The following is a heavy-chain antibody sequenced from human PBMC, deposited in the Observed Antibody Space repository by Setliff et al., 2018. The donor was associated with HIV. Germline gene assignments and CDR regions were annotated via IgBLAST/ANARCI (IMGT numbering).Heavy chain of an antibody. CDR1: GYSFTTYT. D-gene: IGHD2-2*01. J-gene: IGHJ5*02. V-gene: IGHV1-3*01. Sequence: GASVKVSCKASGYSFTTYTMHWVRQAPGQRLEWMGSINAGNGHTEYSQKFQDRVTITTYTPATITYMELSSLTSEDTAVYYCARDGCDSNRCYVYNWFDPWGQGTLVTVSS. CDR3: ARDGCDSNRCYVYNWFDP. CDR2: INAGNGHT.